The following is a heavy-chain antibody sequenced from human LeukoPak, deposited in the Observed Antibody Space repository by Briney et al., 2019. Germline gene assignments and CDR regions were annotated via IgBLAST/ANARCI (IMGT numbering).Heavy chain of an antibody. CDR2: IYYSGST. CDR3: ARHAADFWSGYLSPNWFDP. D-gene: IGHD3-3*01. J-gene: IGHJ5*02. Sequence: PSETLSLTCTVSGGSISSSSYSWGWIRQPPGKGLEWIGSIYYSGSTYYNPSLKSRVTISVDTSKNQFSLKLSSVTAADTAVYYCARHAADFWSGYLSPNWFDPWGQGTLVTVSS. V-gene: IGHV4-39*01. CDR1: GGSISSSSYS.